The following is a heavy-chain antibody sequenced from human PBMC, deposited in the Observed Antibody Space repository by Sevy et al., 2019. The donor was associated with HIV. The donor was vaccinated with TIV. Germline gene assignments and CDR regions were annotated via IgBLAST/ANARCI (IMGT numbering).Heavy chain of an antibody. V-gene: IGHV1-18*01. Sequence: ASVKVSCKASGYTFTSYGITWVRQAPGQGLEWMGWISALNGDTNYAQRLQGRVTMTTDTSTSTAYMELRSLRSDDTAVYYCARAYSSGGRCYSLAYWGQGTLVTVSS. CDR3: ARAYSSGGRCYSLAY. CDR1: GYTFTSYG. J-gene: IGHJ4*02. D-gene: IGHD2-15*01. CDR2: ISALNGDT.